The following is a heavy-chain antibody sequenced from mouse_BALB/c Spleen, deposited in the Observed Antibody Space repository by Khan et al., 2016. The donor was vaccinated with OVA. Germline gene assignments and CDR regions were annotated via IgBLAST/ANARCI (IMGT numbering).Heavy chain of an antibody. D-gene: IGHD2-14*01. Sequence: QVQLQQPGAELVKPGASVKLSCKASGYTFTSYDINWVRQRPEQGLEWIGWMFPGDGSTKYNENFKGKATLTTDKSSSTAYMQRSRLTSEDSGAYFCARGGYGGLAYWGQGTLVTVSA. V-gene: IGHV1-85*01. J-gene: IGHJ3*01. CDR3: ARGGYGGLAY. CDR1: GYTFTSYD. CDR2: MFPGDGST.